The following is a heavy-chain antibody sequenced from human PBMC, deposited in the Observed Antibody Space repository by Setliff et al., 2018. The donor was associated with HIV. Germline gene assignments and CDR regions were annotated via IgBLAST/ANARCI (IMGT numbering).Heavy chain of an antibody. CDR2: INHSGSA. V-gene: IGHV4-34*01. D-gene: IGHD3-22*01. CDR3: ARGLSFYDPGGFDY. J-gene: IGHJ4*02. CDR1: GGSFTGYY. Sequence: SETLSLTCAVYGGSFTGYYWTWIRQPPGKGLEWIGEINHSGSADYSPSLKSRVTMSVDTSKNQFSLKLSSATAADTAVYYCARGLSFYDPGGFDYWGQGTLVTVSS.